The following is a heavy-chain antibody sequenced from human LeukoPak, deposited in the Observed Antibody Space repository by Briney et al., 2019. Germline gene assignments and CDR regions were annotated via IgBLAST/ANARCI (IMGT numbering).Heavy chain of an antibody. CDR3: ARWPIHLGYCSGSLCHKWFDP. D-gene: IGHD2-15*01. CDR2: THHSGTT. CDR1: GGSISDYY. J-gene: IGHJ5*02. Sequence: SETLSLTCNVYGGSISDYYWNWIRQPPRKGLEWIGYTHHSGTTSSNPSLKSQVTISIDTSKNQFSLNLNSVTAADTAIYYCARWPIHLGYCSGSLCHKWFDPWGQGTLVTVSS. V-gene: IGHV4-59*08.